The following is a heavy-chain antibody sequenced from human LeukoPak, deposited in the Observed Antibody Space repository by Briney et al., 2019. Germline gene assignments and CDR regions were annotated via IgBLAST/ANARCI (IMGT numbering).Heavy chain of an antibody. CDR2: ISYDGSNK. CDR3: ARDFSSSPFDY. D-gene: IGHD6-13*01. V-gene: IGHV3-30*03. CDR1: GFTFSSYS. J-gene: IGHJ4*02. Sequence: GGSLRLSCAASGFTFSSYSMNWVRQAPGKGLEWVAVISYDGSNKYYADSVKGRFTISRDNSKNTLYLQMNSLRAEDTAVYYCARDFSSSPFDYWGQGTLVTVSS.